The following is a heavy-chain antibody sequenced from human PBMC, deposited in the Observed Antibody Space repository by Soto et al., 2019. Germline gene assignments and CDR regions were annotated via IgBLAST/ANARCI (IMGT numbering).Heavy chain of an antibody. CDR2: IDYYGST. CDR1: GGSISSGGYY. D-gene: IGHD3-10*01. V-gene: IGHV4-31*01. Sequence: QVQLQESGPGLVKPSQTLSLTCTFSGGSISSGGYYWSWIRQHPGKGLEWIGYIDYYGSTYYHPSLTSLVTISVDTSKNQCSLRLSSVTAADTAVYYCARVCGFGGMDVWGQGTTVTVSS. J-gene: IGHJ6*02. CDR3: ARVCGFGGMDV.